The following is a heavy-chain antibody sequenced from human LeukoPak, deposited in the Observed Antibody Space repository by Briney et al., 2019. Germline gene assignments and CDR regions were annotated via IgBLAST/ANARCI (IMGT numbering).Heavy chain of an antibody. CDR2: ISGSGGST. CDR1: GFTFSSYG. CDR3: AKGIQVWPRGIDY. J-gene: IGHJ4*02. D-gene: IGHD5-18*01. V-gene: IGHV3-23*01. Sequence: GGSLRLSCAASGFTFSSYGMSWVRQAPGKGLEWVSAISGSGGSTYHADSVKGRSTISRDNSKNTLYLQMNSLRAEDTAVYYCAKGIQVWPRGIDYWGQGTLVTVSS.